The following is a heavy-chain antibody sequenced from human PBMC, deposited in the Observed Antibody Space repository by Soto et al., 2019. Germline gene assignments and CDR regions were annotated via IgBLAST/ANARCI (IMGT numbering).Heavy chain of an antibody. CDR1: GFTFSSYS. Sequence: LSLSCSASGFTFSSYSMNWVRQAPGKGLECVSSIISSSSYIYYADSVKGRFTISRDNAKNSLYLQMNSLRAEDTAVYYCARDGPGYYDSSGYYGTSTFDXWGQGTMVTVS. V-gene: IGHV3-21*01. J-gene: IGHJ3*02. D-gene: IGHD3-22*01. CDR2: IISSSSYI. CDR3: ARDGPGYYDSSGYYGTSTFDX.